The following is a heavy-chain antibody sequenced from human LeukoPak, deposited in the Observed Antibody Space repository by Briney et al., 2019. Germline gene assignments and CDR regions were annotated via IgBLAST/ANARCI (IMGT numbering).Heavy chain of an antibody. CDR2: IYYSGST. CDR1: GGSISSYY. CDR3: ARDRQWLVDH. V-gene: IGHV4-59*12. J-gene: IGHJ5*02. D-gene: IGHD6-19*01. Sequence: SETLSLTCTVSGGSISSYYWSWIRQPPGKGLEWIGYIYYSGSTNYNPSLKSRVTISVDTSKNQFSLKLTSVTAADTAVYYCARDRQWLVDHWGQGTLVTVSS.